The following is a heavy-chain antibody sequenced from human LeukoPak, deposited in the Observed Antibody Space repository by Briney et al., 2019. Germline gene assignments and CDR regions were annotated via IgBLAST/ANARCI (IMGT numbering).Heavy chain of an antibody. CDR2: IIPIFGTA. Sequence: ASVKVSCKASGGTFSSYAISWVRQAPGQGLEWMGGIIPIFGTANYAQKFQGRVTITADESTSTAYMELSSLRSEDTAVYYCARDKAVYYGSGLRLDYWGQGTLVTVSS. CDR3: ARDKAVYYGSGLRLDY. V-gene: IGHV1-69*01. CDR1: GGTFSSYA. J-gene: IGHJ4*02. D-gene: IGHD3-10*01.